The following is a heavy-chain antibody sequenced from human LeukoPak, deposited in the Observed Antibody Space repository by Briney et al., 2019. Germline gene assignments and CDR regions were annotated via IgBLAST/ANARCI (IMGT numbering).Heavy chain of an antibody. CDR3: NSNLDV. CDR2: IYYSGST. J-gene: IGHJ6*04. Sequence: SETLSLTCTVSGVSISSSSYSWGWLRQPPGKGLEWIGSIYYSGSTYYNPSLKSRVTISVDTSKNQFSLKLTSVTAADTAVYYCNSNLDVWGKGITVTVSS. V-gene: IGHV4-39*07. D-gene: IGHD1-7*01. CDR1: GVSISSSSYS.